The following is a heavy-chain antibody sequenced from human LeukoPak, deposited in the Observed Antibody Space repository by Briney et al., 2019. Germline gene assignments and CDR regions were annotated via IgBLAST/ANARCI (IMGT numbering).Heavy chain of an antibody. Sequence: GGSLRLSCAASGFTFSSYWMSWVRQAPGKGLEWVANIKQDGSEKYYVDSVKGRFTISRDNAKNSLYLQMNSLRAEDTAVYYCARGSYGDYGEYFQHWGQGTLVTVSS. CDR1: GFTFSSYW. D-gene: IGHD4-17*01. J-gene: IGHJ1*01. V-gene: IGHV3-7*01. CDR2: IKQDGSEK. CDR3: ARGSYGDYGEYFQH.